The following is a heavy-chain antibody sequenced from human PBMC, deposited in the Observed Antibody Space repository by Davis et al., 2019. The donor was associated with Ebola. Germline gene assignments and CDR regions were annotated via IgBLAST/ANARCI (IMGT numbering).Heavy chain of an antibody. CDR2: ISGSGDST. CDR1: GFTFSSYA. D-gene: IGHD3-10*01. Sequence: GGSLRLSCAASGFTFSSYAMSWVRQAPGKGLEWVSAISGSGDSTYYADSVKGRFTISRDNSKNTLYLQMNSLRADDTAVYYCAKGGTMVRGGVHDYWGQGTLVTVSS. CDR3: AKGGTMVRGGVHDY. J-gene: IGHJ4*02. V-gene: IGHV3-23*01.